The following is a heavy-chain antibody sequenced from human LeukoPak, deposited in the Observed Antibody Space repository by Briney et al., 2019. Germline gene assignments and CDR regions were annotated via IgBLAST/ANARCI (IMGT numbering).Heavy chain of an antibody. Sequence: PGGSLRLSCAASGFTFDDYAMHWVRQAPGKGLEWVSGISWNSGSIGYADSVKGRFTISRDNAKNSLYLQMNSLRAEDTALYCCAKGSSSSVYNWFDPWGQGTLVTVSS. CDR1: GFTFDDYA. J-gene: IGHJ5*02. CDR2: ISWNSGSI. D-gene: IGHD6-6*01. CDR3: AKGSSSSVYNWFDP. V-gene: IGHV3-9*01.